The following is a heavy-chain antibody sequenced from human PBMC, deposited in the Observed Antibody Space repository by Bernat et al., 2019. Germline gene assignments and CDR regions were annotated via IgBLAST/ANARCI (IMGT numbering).Heavy chain of an antibody. CDR2: INHSGST. Sequence: QVQLQQWGAGLLKPSETLSLTCAVYGGSFSGYYWSWIRQPPGKGLEWIGEINHSGSTNYNPSLKSRVTISVDTSKNQFSRKVSSVTAADTAVYYWARGPRRYYGSGRKVLYDYGMDVWGQGTTVTVSS. CDR1: GGSFSGYY. V-gene: IGHV4-34*01. D-gene: IGHD3-10*01. CDR3: ARGPRRYYGSGRKVLYDYGMDV. J-gene: IGHJ6*02.